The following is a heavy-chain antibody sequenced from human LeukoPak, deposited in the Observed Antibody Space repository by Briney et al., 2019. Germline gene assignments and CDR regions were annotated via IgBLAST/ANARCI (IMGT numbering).Heavy chain of an antibody. D-gene: IGHD1-14*01. CDR2: ISYDGSNK. CDR3: AKGSTGFDY. V-gene: IGHV3-30*18. Sequence: GGSLRLSCAASGFTFSSYGMHWVRQAPGKGLEWVAVISYDGSNKYYADSVKGRFTISRDNSKNTLYLQMNSLRAEDTAVYYCAKGSTGFDYWGQGTLVTVSS. CDR1: GFTFSSYG. J-gene: IGHJ4*02.